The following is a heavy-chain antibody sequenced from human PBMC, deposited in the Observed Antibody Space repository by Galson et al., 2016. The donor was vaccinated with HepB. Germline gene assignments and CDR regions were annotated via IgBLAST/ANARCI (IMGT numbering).Heavy chain of an antibody. V-gene: IGHV2-70*01. J-gene: IGHJ6*02. Sequence: PALVTPTQTLTVTCTFSGFSLTTRGMCVSWIRQPPGKALEWLALIDWDGDKYYSTSLKTRLTISKGPANNQVVLTVTNVDPVDTATYYCARVQSGDFGYYYLGLDVWGQGTTVTVSS. CDR3: ARVQSGDFGYYYLGLDV. D-gene: IGHD4-17*01. CDR1: GFSLTTRGMC. CDR2: IDWDGDK.